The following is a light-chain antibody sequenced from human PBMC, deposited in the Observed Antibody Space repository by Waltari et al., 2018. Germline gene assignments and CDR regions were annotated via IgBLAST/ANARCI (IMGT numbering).Light chain of an antibody. Sequence: EIVLTQSPGTLSLSPGDRATLSCRASQTVSSIALTWYQQKPGQPPRLLIYGTSNRATGIPDRFSGTGSGTDFTLTISRLEPEDFAVYYCQQYDGTTLTFGGGTKVEI. J-gene: IGKJ4*01. CDR2: GTS. CDR1: QTVSSIA. CDR3: QQYDGTTLT. V-gene: IGKV3-20*01.